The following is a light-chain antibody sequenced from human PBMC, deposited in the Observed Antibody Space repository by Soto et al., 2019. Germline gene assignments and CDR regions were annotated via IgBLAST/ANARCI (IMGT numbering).Light chain of an antibody. J-gene: IGKJ2*01. CDR1: QDITNY. V-gene: IGKV1-33*01. CDR3: QQYDIFPYT. CDR2: SAS. Sequence: DIQMTQSPSSLSVSVGDRVTITCQASQDITNYLNWYQQKPGKAPKLLIYSASNLETGVPSRFSGRGSGTDFTFTISSLQPEDAATYYCQQYDIFPYTFGQGAKLEIK.